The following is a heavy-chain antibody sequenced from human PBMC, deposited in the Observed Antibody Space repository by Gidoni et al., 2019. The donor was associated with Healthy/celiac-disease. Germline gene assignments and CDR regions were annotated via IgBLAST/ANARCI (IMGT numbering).Heavy chain of an antibody. V-gene: IGHV4-31*03. J-gene: IGHJ4*02. D-gene: IGHD3-10*01. Sequence: QVQLQESGPGLVKPSQTLSLTCTVSGGSISSGGYYWSWIRQHPGKGLEWIGYIYYSGSTYYNPSLKSRVTISVDTSKNQFSLKLSSVTAADTAVYYCARSGVLWFGELLSPLDYWGQGTLVTVSS. CDR3: ARSGVLWFGELLSPLDY. CDR2: IYYSGST. CDR1: GGSISSGGYY.